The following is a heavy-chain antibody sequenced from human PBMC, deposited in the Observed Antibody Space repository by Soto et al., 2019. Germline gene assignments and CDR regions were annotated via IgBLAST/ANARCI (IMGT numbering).Heavy chain of an antibody. Sequence: ASVKVSCKTSGYTFNDYHLHWVRQAPGQGLEWMGSINPNSGDTDYAQRSQGRVTLTRDTSIRTVYMELSILRSDDTAVYYCARRRLTTGTDYFDHWGQGTLVTVSS. J-gene: IGHJ4*02. CDR1: GYTFNDYH. CDR3: ARRRLTTGTDYFDH. CDR2: INPNSGDT. D-gene: IGHD1-1*01. V-gene: IGHV1-2*02.